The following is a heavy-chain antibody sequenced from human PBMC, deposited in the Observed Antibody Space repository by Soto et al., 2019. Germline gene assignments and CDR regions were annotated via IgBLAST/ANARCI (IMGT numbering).Heavy chain of an antibody. V-gene: IGHV3-23*01. D-gene: IGHD1-26*01. CDR3: AKDGVDHTAVWEPFDI. CDR1: GFIFSDYA. Sequence: EVQMLESGGGLVQPGGSLRLSCAASGFIFSDYAMSWVSQAPGKGLEWAAGMGGANGDTYYTESVRGRFAISRDNSKSTRFQQLSSMRAEDTAVYFCAKDGVDHTAVWEPFDIWGQGTLVTVSP. J-gene: IGHJ3*02. CDR2: MGGANGDT.